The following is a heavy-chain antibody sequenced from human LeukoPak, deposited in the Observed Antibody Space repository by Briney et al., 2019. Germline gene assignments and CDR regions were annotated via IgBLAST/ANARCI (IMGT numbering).Heavy chain of an antibody. Sequence: GGSLRLSCAASGFTFSSYGMHWVRQAPGKGLEWVAVISYDGSNKYYADSVKGRFTISRDNSKNTLYLQMNSLRAEDTAVYYCARGESSSWYLYHFDYWGQGTLVTVSS. J-gene: IGHJ4*02. CDR2: ISYDGSNK. V-gene: IGHV3-30*03. D-gene: IGHD6-13*01. CDR3: ARGESSSWYLYHFDY. CDR1: GFTFSSYG.